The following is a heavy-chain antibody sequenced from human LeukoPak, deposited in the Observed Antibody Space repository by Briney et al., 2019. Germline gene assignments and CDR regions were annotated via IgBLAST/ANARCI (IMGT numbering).Heavy chain of an antibody. Sequence: SETLSLTCTVSGGSIGTYSWNWIRQPPGKGLEWIGYIYYSGSTNYNPSLKSRVTISVDTSKNQFSLKLSSVTAADTAVYYCARRVRATTSYYYGMDVWGQGTTVTVSS. CDR1: GGSIGTYS. J-gene: IGHJ6*02. V-gene: IGHV4-59*01. CDR2: IYYSGST. D-gene: IGHD1-26*01. CDR3: ARRVRATTSYYYGMDV.